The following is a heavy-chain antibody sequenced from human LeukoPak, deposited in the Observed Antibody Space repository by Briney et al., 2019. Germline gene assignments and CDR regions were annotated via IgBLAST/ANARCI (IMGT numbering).Heavy chain of an antibody. CDR1: GFTFSDYY. CDR2: ISSSGSTI. V-gene: IGHV3-11*01. Sequence: GGSLRLSCAASGFTFSDYYMSWIRQAPGKGLEWVSYISSSGSTIYYADSVKGRFTISRDNAKNSLYLQMNSLRAEDTALYYCARMYYYDSSGYYSCFDYWGQGTLVTVSS. CDR3: ARMYYYDSSGYYSCFDY. D-gene: IGHD3-22*01. J-gene: IGHJ4*02.